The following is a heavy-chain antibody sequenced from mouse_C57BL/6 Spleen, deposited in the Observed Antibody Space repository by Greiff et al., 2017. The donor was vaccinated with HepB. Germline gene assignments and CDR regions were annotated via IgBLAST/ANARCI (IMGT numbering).Heavy chain of an antibody. V-gene: IGHV1-63*01. Sequence: VQLQQSGAELVRPGTSVKMSCKASGYTFTNYWIGWAKQRPGHGVEWIGDIYPGGGYTNYNEKFKGKAKLTADKSSSTAYMQFSSLTSEDSAIYYCAREGDAMDYWGQGTSVTVSS. CDR1: GYTFTNYW. CDR2: IYPGGGYT. CDR3: AREGDAMDY. J-gene: IGHJ4*01.